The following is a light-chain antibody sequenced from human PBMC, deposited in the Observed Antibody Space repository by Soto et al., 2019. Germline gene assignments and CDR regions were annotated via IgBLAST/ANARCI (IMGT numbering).Light chain of an antibody. CDR3: QHYGYSLT. Sequence: FTQSPCFLSVSPGERATLSCRASQDVRSCYIAWYQHKPGQAPRLLIYATSTRVTGIPDRFSGSGSGTDFTLTSSIQEAEDATDYRCQHYGYSLTFGRGTKVDI. CDR2: ATS. V-gene: IGKV3-20*01. CDR1: QDVRSCY. J-gene: IGKJ4*02.